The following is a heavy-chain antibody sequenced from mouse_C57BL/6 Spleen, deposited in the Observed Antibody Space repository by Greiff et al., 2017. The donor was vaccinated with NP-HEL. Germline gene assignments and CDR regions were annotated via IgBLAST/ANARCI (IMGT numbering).Heavy chain of an antibody. V-gene: IGHV5-17*01. Sequence: EVMLVESGGGLVKPGGSLKLSCAASGFTFSDYGMNWVRQAPEKGLEWVAYISSGSSTIYYADTVKGRFTISRDNAKNTLFLQMTSLRSEDTAMYYCAREIYYDYLYYYAMDYWGQGTSVTVSS. CDR3: AREIYYDYLYYYAMDY. CDR1: GFTFSDYG. CDR2: ISSGSSTI. D-gene: IGHD2-4*01. J-gene: IGHJ4*01.